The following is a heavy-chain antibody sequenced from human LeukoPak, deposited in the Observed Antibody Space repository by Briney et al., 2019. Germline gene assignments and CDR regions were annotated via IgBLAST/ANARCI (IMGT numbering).Heavy chain of an antibody. Sequence: GGSLRLSCAASGFAFSSHSMAWVRQAPGKGLEWVSSISSLSSYIYYADSLKGRFTISRDNAKNSLYLQMNSLRAEDTAVYYCARGGPRDGYDYWGQGTLVTVSS. V-gene: IGHV3-21*01. CDR3: ARGGPRDGYDY. J-gene: IGHJ4*02. D-gene: IGHD5-18*01. CDR2: ISSLSSYI. CDR1: GFAFSSHS.